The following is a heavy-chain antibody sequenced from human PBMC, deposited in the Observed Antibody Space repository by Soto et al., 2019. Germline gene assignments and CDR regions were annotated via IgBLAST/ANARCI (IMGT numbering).Heavy chain of an antibody. D-gene: IGHD4-17*01. J-gene: IGHJ4*02. V-gene: IGHV3-23*01. CDR2: ISGSGGST. CDR1: GFTFSSYA. Sequence: EVQLLESGGGLVQPGGSLRLSCAASGFTFSSYAMSWVRQAPGKGLEWVSAISGSGGSTYYADSVKGRFTISRDNSKNTLYLQMNSLRAEDTAVYYCARSDYGVNSAEVPDYWCQGTLLTVSS. CDR3: ARSDYGVNSAEVPDY.